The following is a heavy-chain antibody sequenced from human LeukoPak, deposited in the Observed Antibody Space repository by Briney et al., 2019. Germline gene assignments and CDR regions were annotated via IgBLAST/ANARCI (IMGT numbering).Heavy chain of an antibody. Sequence: ASVKVSCKASGYTFTSYDINWVRQATGQGLEWMGWMNPNSGNTGYAQKFQGRVTLSRHTSISTAYMELNSLTSEDTAVYYCARVRFGSGSYPSYFDYWGQGTLVTVSS. V-gene: IGHV1-8*03. CDR1: GYTFTSYD. CDR3: ARVRFGSGSYPSYFDY. CDR2: MNPNSGNT. D-gene: IGHD3-10*01. J-gene: IGHJ4*02.